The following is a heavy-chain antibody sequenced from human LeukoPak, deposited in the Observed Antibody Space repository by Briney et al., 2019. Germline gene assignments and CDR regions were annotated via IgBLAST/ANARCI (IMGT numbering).Heavy chain of an antibody. V-gene: IGHV1-69*05. CDR3: ARLGTSGDYALDY. CDR2: IIPIFGTA. CDR1: GGTFSSYA. D-gene: IGHD4-17*01. Sequence: SVKVSCRASGGTFSSYAISWVRQAPGQGLEWMGGIIPIFGTANYAQKFQGRVTITTDESTSTAYMELSSLRSEDTAVYYCARLGTSGDYALDYWGQGTLVTVSS. J-gene: IGHJ4*02.